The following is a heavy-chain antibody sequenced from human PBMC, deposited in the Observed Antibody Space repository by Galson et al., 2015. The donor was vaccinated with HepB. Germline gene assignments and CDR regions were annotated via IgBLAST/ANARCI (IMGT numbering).Heavy chain of an antibody. CDR1: GFTFSSYA. V-gene: IGHV3-23*01. J-gene: IGHJ5*02. CDR2: ISGSGGST. D-gene: IGHD2-15*01. CDR3: TTGKTYVGGHDWDWFDP. Sequence: SLRLSCAASGFTFSSYAMSWVRQAPGKGLEWVSAISGSGGSTYYADSVKGRFTISRDDSKNTLYLQMNSLKTEDTAVYYCTTGKTYVGGHDWDWFDPWGQGTLVTVSS.